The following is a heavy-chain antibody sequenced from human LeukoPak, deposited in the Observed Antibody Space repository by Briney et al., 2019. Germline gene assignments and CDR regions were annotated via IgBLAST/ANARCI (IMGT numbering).Heavy chain of an antibody. CDR2: ISAYNGNT. D-gene: IGHD6-6*01. V-gene: IGHV1-18*01. J-gene: IGHJ4*02. CDR1: GYTFTSYG. CDR3: AVFERLPFSSSSWELSY. Sequence: ASVKVSCKASGYTFTSYGISWVRQAPGQGLEWMGWISAYNGNTNYAQKLQGRVTMTTDTSTSTAYMELRSLRSDDTAVYYCAVFERLPFSSSSWELSYWGQGTLVTVSS.